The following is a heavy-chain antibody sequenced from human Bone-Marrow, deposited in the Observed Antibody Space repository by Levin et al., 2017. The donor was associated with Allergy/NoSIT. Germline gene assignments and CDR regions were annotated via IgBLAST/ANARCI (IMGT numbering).Heavy chain of an antibody. D-gene: IGHD2-15*01. CDR3: ARDIVVVVAATDNWFDP. CDR2: ISAYNGNT. Sequence: ASVKVSCKASGYTFTSYGISWVRQAPGQGLEWMGWISAYNGNTNYAQKLQGRVTMTTDTSTSTAYMELRSLRSDDTAVYYCARDIVVVVAATDNWFDPWGQGTLVTVSS. CDR1: GYTFTSYG. V-gene: IGHV1-18*01. J-gene: IGHJ5*02.